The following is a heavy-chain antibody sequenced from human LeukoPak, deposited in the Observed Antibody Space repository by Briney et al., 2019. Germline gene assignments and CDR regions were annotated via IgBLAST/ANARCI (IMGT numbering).Heavy chain of an antibody. J-gene: IGHJ4*02. V-gene: IGHV3-23*01. Sequence: GGSLRLSCEASGFIFSSHAMNWVRQAPGKGLEWVPVISGSAIYSDSVRGRFTISRDNSKNTLHLQMDSLTIEDSALYYCARDHVVASGAVAYWGQGTLVTVSS. CDR1: GFIFSSHA. D-gene: IGHD2-15*01. CDR2: ISGSA. CDR3: ARDHVVASGAVAY.